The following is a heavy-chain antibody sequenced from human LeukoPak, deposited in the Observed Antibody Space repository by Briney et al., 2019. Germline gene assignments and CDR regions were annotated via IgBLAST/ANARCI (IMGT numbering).Heavy chain of an antibody. Sequence: SVKVSCKASGGTFSSYAISWVRQAPGQGLEWMGGIIPIFGTANYAQKSQGRVTITADESTSTAYMELSSLRSEDTAVYYCARDGGATSGFDYWGQGTLVTVSS. CDR2: IIPIFGTA. D-gene: IGHD1-26*01. V-gene: IGHV1-69*13. CDR3: ARDGGATSGFDY. J-gene: IGHJ4*02. CDR1: GGTFSSYA.